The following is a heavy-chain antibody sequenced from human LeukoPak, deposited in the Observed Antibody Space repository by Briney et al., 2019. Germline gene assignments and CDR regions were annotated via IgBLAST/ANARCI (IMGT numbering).Heavy chain of an antibody. CDR1: GYTFNRYV. CDR3: ARVDGATWDYYYYMDV. D-gene: IGHD1-26*01. V-gene: IGHV1-18*01. CDR2: ISAYNDNT. Sequence: GASVKVSCKASGYTFNRYVIRWVRQAPGQGREGMGWISAYNDNTNYPQKLQGRVIMTTDTSTSTAYMELRSLRSDDTAVYYCARVDGATWDYYYYMDVWGKGTTVTVSS. J-gene: IGHJ6*03.